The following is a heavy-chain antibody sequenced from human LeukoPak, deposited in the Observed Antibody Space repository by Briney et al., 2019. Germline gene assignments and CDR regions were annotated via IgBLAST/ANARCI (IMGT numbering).Heavy chain of an antibody. CDR2: ISPIFGTT. J-gene: IGHJ6*03. D-gene: IGHD2/OR15-2a*01. CDR1: GGTFSGSA. V-gene: IGHV1-69*13. Sequence: SVKVSCKASGGTFSGSAISWVRQAPGQGLESMGGISPIFGTTNYAQKFQGRVTITADDFPSAAYLELTSLTSEDTAVYYCARGPTYYLYYMDVWGRGTTVTV. CDR3: ARGPTYYLYYMDV.